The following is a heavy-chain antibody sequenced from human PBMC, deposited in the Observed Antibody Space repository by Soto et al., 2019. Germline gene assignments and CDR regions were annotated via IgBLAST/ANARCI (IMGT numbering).Heavy chain of an antibody. CDR1: GGSISSGGYY. V-gene: IGHV4-31*03. CDR2: IYYSGST. D-gene: IGHD2-2*01. Sequence: SETLSLTCTVSGGSISSGGYYWSWIRQHPGKGLEWIGYIYYSGSTYYNPSLKSRVTISVDTSKNQFSLKLSSVTAADTAVYYCARAIVVVPAAMFLRGLSFDPWGQGTLVTVSS. J-gene: IGHJ5*02. CDR3: ARAIVVVPAAMFLRGLSFDP.